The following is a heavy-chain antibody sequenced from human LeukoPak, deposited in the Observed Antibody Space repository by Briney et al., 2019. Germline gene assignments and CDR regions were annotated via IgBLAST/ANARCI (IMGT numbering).Heavy chain of an antibody. CDR1: GFSFRNYG. V-gene: IGHV3-43*01. Sequence: PGGSLRLSCVASGFSFRNYGMHWVRQAPGKGLEWVSLISWVGGSTYYADSVKGRFTISRDNSKNSLYLQMNSLRTEDTALYYCAKGAYYYYMDVWGKGTTVTVSS. CDR2: ISWVGGST. J-gene: IGHJ6*03. CDR3: AKGAYYYYMDV.